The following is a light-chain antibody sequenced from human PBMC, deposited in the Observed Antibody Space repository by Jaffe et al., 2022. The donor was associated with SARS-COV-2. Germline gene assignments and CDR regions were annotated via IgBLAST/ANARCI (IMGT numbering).Light chain of an antibody. CDR1: DIGAKS. CDR2: YNS. J-gene: IGLJ3*02. V-gene: IGLV3-21*04. Sequence: SYVLTQPPSVSVAPGKTARITCGGDDIGAKSVHWYQQKPGQAPVVVIYYNSDRPSGIPERFSGSNSGNTATLTISSVEAGDEADYFCQVWDSHGDWVFGGGTKLTVL. CDR3: QVWDSHGDWV.